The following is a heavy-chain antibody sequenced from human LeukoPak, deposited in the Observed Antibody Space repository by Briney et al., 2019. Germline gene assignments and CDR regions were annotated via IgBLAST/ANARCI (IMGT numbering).Heavy chain of an antibody. Sequence: SVKVSCKASGGTFSSYAISWVRQAPGQGLEWMGRIIPILGIANYAQKFQGRVTITADKSTSTAYMELSSLRSDDTAVYYCARDPLLWFGELSGSWFDPWGQGTLVTVSS. J-gene: IGHJ5*02. CDR1: GGTFSSYA. CDR2: IIPILGIA. D-gene: IGHD3-10*01. CDR3: ARDPLLWFGELSGSWFDP. V-gene: IGHV1-69*04.